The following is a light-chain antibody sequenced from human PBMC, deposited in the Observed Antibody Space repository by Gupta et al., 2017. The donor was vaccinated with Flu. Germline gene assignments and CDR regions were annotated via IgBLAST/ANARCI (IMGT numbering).Light chain of an antibody. J-gene: IGKJ1*01. CDR2: VGS. CDR3: MQGLQTWT. Sequence: LDWYQQKPGQPQQLMVDVGSKRASRDTDRVSGSGGGTDFTLRSRRVEDEDVGVYYCMQGLQTWTFGQGTKVAI. V-gene: IGKV2-28*01.